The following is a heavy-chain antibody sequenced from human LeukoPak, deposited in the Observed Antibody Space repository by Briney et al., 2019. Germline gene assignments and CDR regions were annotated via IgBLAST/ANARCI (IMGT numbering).Heavy chain of an antibody. Sequence: SETLSLTCAVYGWPLTNHYWIWIRQPPGKGLEWTGEISHSGSTNYNPSLKSRVTISVDTSRSQFFLKLSSVTAADTAVYYCARGPAAVHPWGQGTLVTVSS. CDR1: GWPLTNHY. V-gene: IGHV4-34*01. J-gene: IGHJ5*02. CDR3: ARGPAAVHP. CDR2: ISHSGST. D-gene: IGHD6-13*01.